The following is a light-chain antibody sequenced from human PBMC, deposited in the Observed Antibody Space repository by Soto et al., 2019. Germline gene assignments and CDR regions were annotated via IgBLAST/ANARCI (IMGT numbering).Light chain of an antibody. Sequence: IQMTQSPSSLSASVGDRVTITCRASQGISSALAWYQQKPGKAPKLLIYDASSLETGVPSRFSGSGSGTEFTLTITSLQPDDFATYYCQQYNSYWTFGQGTKVDIK. CDR2: DAS. V-gene: IGKV1-13*02. CDR1: QGISSA. J-gene: IGKJ1*01. CDR3: QQYNSYWT.